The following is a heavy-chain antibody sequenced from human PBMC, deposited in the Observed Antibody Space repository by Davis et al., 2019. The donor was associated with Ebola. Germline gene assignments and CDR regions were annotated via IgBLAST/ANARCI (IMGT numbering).Heavy chain of an antibody. J-gene: IGHJ4*02. CDR2: ISYTGRT. D-gene: IGHD3-10*02. CDR3: ARDLEANIGDVGTPMF. V-gene: IGHV4-59*01. Sequence: MPSETLSLTCTVSGGSISSYYWSWIRQPPGKGLEWIGYISYTGRTNYNPSLKSRVTISTDTSKNQFSLKLTSVTAADTAVYYCARDLEANIGDVGTPMFWGQGTLVSVSS. CDR1: GGSISSYY.